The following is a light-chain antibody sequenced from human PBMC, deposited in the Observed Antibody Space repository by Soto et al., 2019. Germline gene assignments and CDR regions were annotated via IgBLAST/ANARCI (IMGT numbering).Light chain of an antibody. Sequence: EIVLTQSPGTLSLAPGERATLSCRASQSVDSSYLAWYQQKPGQAPRLLIYDASARATGIPDRFSGSGSGTDFTLTISRLEPEDFAVYYCQQYGSSPITFVQGTRLEIK. CDR1: QSVDSSY. CDR2: DAS. V-gene: IGKV3-20*01. J-gene: IGKJ5*01. CDR3: QQYGSSPIT.